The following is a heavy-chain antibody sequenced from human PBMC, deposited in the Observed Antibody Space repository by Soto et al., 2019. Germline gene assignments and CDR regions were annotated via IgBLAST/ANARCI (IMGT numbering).Heavy chain of an antibody. D-gene: IGHD3-22*01. CDR3: SRSIDSSGYYFSNY. CDR1: CGSISRYY. Sequence: ESLSLASTVSCGSISRYYWSWIRQSPGKGLEWIGYIHYSGSTNYNPSLKSRVTISVDTSRNQFSLKLSSVTAADTAVYYCSRSIDSSGYYFSNYWGQGTLVTVSS. V-gene: IGHV4-59*01. J-gene: IGHJ4*02. CDR2: IHYSGST.